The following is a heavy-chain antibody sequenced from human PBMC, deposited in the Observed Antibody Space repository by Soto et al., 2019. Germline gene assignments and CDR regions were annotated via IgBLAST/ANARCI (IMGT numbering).Heavy chain of an antibody. CDR2: ISGSGGNT. CDR1: GFIFSSYA. Sequence: GGSLRLSCAASGFIFSSYAMTWVRQAPGKGLEWVSGISGSGGNTYYADSVKGRFTISRDNSKKMLYLQMNSLRAEDTAVYYCAKDARYSNTWYYFDYWGQGTLVTVSS. V-gene: IGHV3-23*01. CDR3: AKDARYSNTWYYFDY. D-gene: IGHD5-12*01. J-gene: IGHJ4*02.